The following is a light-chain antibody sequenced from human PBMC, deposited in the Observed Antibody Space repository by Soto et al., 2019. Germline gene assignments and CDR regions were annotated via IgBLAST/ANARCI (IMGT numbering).Light chain of an antibody. CDR3: QQYGTSPLT. CDR2: GAS. CDR1: QSISSSH. V-gene: IGKV3-20*01. Sequence: EIVLTQSPGTLSLSPGERATFSCRASQSISSSHLAWYQQKPGQAPRLLIYGASSRATGIPDRFSGSGSGTDFTLIINRLEPEDFAVYYCQQYGTSPLTFGPGTKVDIK. J-gene: IGKJ3*01.